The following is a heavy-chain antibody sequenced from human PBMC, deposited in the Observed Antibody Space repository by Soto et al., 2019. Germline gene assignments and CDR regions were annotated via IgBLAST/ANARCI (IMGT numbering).Heavy chain of an antibody. D-gene: IGHD2-15*01. CDR3: AAAPRY. Sequence: SETLSLTCTVSGDSISSGDYYWSWIRQPPGKGLEWIGCIYYSGNTYYNPSLKRRFSISVDTSKNQFSPRLTSVTAADTAVYYCAAAPRYWGQGTLVTVSS. J-gene: IGHJ4*02. CDR1: GDSISSGDYY. V-gene: IGHV4-30-4*02. CDR2: IYYSGNT.